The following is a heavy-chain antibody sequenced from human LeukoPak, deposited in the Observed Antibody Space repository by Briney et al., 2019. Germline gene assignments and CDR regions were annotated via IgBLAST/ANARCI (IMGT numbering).Heavy chain of an antibody. CDR1: GYSISSGYY. Sequence: PSETLSLTCTVSGYSISSGYYWGWIRQPPGKGLEWIGSIYHSGSTYYNPSLKSRVTISVDTSKNQFSLKLSSVTAADTAVYYCARGVTVTTTLYYMDVWGKGTTVTVSS. V-gene: IGHV4-38-2*02. D-gene: IGHD4-17*01. CDR3: ARGVTVTTTLYYMDV. CDR2: IYHSGST. J-gene: IGHJ6*03.